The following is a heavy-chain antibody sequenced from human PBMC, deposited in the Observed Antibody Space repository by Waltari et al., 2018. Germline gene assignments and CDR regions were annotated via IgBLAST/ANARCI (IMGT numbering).Heavy chain of an antibody. CDR1: GFTFSSYS. J-gene: IGHJ4*02. Sequence: EVQLVESGGGLVKPGGSLRLSCAASGFTFSSYSMNWVRQAPGKGLEWVSSISSSSSYIYYADSVKGRFTISRDNAKNSLYLQMNSLRAEDTAVYYCARVLYCSGGSCYYFDYWGQGTLV. V-gene: IGHV3-21*01. D-gene: IGHD2-15*01. CDR2: ISSSSSYI. CDR3: ARVLYCSGGSCYYFDY.